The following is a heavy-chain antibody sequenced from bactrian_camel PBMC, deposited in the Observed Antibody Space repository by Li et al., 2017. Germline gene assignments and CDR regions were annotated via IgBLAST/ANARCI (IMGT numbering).Heavy chain of an antibody. V-gene: IGHV3S1*01. CDR3: AARGGPGICSWTLSHYAY. J-gene: IGHJ4*01. D-gene: IGHD1*01. Sequence: HVQLVESGGGSAQAGGSLRLSCAASGVTYSSYCMGWFRQAPGKQREGVAAMWANGGGIYADSVRGRFTISRDNAKNVLYLQMNRLKSEDSGVYYCAARGGPGICSWTLSHYAYWGQGTQVTVS. CDR2: MWANGGG. CDR1: GVTYSSYC.